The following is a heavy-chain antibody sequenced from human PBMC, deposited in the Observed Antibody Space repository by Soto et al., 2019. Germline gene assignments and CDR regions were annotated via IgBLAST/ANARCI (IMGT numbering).Heavy chain of an antibody. CDR3: ARHPSGSYAPVLYGMDV. Sequence: SETLSLTCAVYGESFSGYIWTWIRQTPGKGLEWIGYIYYSGSTNYNPSLKSRVTISVDTSKNQFSLKLSSVTAADTAVYYCARHPSGSYAPVLYGMDVWGQGTTVTVSS. J-gene: IGHJ6*02. CDR1: GESFSGYI. D-gene: IGHD1-26*01. V-gene: IGHV4-59*08. CDR2: IYYSGST.